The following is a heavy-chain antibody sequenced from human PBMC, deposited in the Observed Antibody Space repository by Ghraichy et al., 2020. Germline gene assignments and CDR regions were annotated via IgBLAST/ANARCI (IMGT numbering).Heavy chain of an antibody. D-gene: IGHD6-19*01. Sequence: SQTLSLTCAVSGYSISSGYYWGWIRQPPGKGLEWIGSIYHSGSTYYNPSLKSRVTISVDTSKNQFSLKLSSVTAADTAVYYCARDAYSSGWYPAPDAFDIWGQGTMVTVSS. CDR1: GYSISSGYY. V-gene: IGHV4-38-2*02. J-gene: IGHJ3*02. CDR3: ARDAYSSGWYPAPDAFDI. CDR2: IYHSGST.